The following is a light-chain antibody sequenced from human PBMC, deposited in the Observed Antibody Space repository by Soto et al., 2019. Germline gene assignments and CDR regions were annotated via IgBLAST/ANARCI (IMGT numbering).Light chain of an antibody. V-gene: IGKV1-5*03. CDR1: QSISSW. Sequence: DIQMTQSPSTLSASVGDRVTITCRASQSISSWLAWYQQKPGKAPKLLIYKASSLESGVPSRFSGSGSGTEFPLTISSLQPDDFATYYCQQYNSYSPWTFGQGTKVDIK. CDR2: KAS. CDR3: QQYNSYSPWT. J-gene: IGKJ1*01.